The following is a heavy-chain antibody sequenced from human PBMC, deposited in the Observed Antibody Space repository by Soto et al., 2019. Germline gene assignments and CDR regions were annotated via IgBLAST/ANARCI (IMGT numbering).Heavy chain of an antibody. CDR3: AREGALKPFSS. CDR2: ISGTGVYI. CDR1: GFTFSNYN. J-gene: IGHJ5*02. Sequence: GGSLRLSCVASGFTFSNYNMNWVRQAPGKGLEWVSHISGTGVYIHYADAVKGRFTISRDNAKSSVYLQMNSLRAEDTAVYYCAREGALKPFSSWGQGALGTVS. V-gene: IGHV3-21*01.